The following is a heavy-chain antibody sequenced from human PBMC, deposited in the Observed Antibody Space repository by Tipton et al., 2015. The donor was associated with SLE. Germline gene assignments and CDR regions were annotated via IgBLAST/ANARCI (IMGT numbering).Heavy chain of an antibody. Sequence: LRLSCTVSGGSISSGDYYWNWIRQHPGEGLEWIGYIYYNGNTFHNPSLKSRVTISVDTSKNQFPLKLSSVTAADTAVYYCARVPNGMEWLLSWGQGTLVTVSS. J-gene: IGHJ5*02. CDR1: GGSISSGDYY. CDR2: IYYNGNT. D-gene: IGHD3-3*01. CDR3: ARVPNGMEWLLS. V-gene: IGHV4-30-4*08.